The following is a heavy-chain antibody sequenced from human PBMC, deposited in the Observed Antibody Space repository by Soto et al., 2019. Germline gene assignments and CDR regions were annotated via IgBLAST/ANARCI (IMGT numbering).Heavy chain of an antibody. CDR1: GYSFTTYG. J-gene: IGHJ6*02. CDR3: AREGPAPYYYYGMDV. V-gene: IGHV1-18*01. Sequence: QVQLVQSGGEVKKPGASVKVSCKTSGYSFTTYGISWVRQAPGQGLEWMGGISAYNGNTNYAQKLQGRVTMTTDTPTSTANMELRSLRSADTAVYYCAREGPAPYYYYGMDVWGQGSTVTVSS. CDR2: ISAYNGNT.